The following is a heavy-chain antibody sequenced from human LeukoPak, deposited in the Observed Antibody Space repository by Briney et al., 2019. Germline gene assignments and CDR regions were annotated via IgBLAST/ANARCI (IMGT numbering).Heavy chain of an antibody. V-gene: IGHV4-59*01. CDR1: GGSISSYY. CDR2: IYYSGGT. CDR3: ARPTGPYSSGWPLIGGYYHYGMDV. D-gene: IGHD6-19*01. J-gene: IGHJ6*02. Sequence: SETLSLTCTVSGGSISSYYWSWIRQPPGKGLEWSGYIYYSGGTNYNPSLKSRVTISVDTSKNQFSLKLSSVTAADTAVYYCARPTGPYSSGWPLIGGYYHYGMDVWGQGTTVTVSS.